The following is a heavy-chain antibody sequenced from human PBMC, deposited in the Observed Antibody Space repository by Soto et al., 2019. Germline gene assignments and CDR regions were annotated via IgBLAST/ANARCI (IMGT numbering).Heavy chain of an antibody. CDR3: ARDPPFSGILRGTPLMDV. Sequence: ASVKVSCKASGYSFTTHGISWVRRAPGHGLEWMGWISAYNGDTHYVQRFQGRLTMTTDTSTSTAYMELRSLTSDDTAVYYCARDPPFSGILRGTPLMDVWGQGTTVTRLL. D-gene: IGHD4-17*01. V-gene: IGHV1-18*04. CDR2: ISAYNGDT. J-gene: IGHJ6*02. CDR1: GYSFTTHG.